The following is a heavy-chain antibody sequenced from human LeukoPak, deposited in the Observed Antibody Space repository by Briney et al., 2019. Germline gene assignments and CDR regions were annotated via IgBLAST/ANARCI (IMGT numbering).Heavy chain of an antibody. CDR1: GFTFDGYA. D-gene: IGHD1-1*01. CDR2: ITGDGSST. CDR3: AKDPPSFGT. Sequence: GGSLRLSCAVSGFTFDGYAMHWVRQAPGKSLEWVSLITGDGSSTYYADSVKGRFTISRDNSKNSLYLEMNSLRTEDTALYYCAKDPPSFGTWGQGTLVTVSS. J-gene: IGHJ4*02. V-gene: IGHV3-43*02.